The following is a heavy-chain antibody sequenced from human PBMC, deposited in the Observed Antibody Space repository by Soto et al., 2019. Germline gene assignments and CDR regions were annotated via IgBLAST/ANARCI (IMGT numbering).Heavy chain of an antibody. CDR2: ISGSGGST. D-gene: IGHD3-22*01. CDR3: ARGAVYYYDSSGSPGY. J-gene: IGHJ4*02. CDR1: GFTFSSYA. V-gene: IGHV3-23*01. Sequence: GGSLRLSCAASGFTFSSYAMSWVRQAPGKGLEWVSAISGSGGSTYYADSVKGRFTISRDNAKNTLYLQMNSLRAEDTAVYYCARGAVYYYDSSGSPGYWGQGTLVTVSS.